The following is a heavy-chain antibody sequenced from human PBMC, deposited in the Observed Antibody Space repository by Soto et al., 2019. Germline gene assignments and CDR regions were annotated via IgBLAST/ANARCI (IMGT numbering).Heavy chain of an antibody. V-gene: IGHV3-72*01. J-gene: IGHJ4*02. CDR1: GFTFSDHY. CDR3: TRAYYDILTGYYHFDY. D-gene: IGHD3-9*01. CDR2: SRNKANSYTT. Sequence: HPGGSLRLSCAASGFTFSDHYMDWVRQAPGKGLEWVGRSRNKANSYTTEYAASVKGRFTISRDDSKNSLYLQMNSLKTEDTAVYYCTRAYYDILTGYYHFDYWGQGTLVTVSS.